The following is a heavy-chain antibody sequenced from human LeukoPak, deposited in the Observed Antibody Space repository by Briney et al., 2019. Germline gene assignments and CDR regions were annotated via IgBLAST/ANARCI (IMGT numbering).Heavy chain of an antibody. CDR3: ARGWAYYYGSGRKKALDY. D-gene: IGHD3-10*01. J-gene: IGHJ4*02. CDR1: GGSFSGYY. V-gene: IGHV4-34*01. Sequence: KPSETLSLTCAVYGGSFSGYYWSWIRQPPGKGLEWVGEINHSGSTNYNPSLKSRVTISVDTSKNQFSLKLSSVTAADTAVYYCARGWAYYYGSGRKKALDYWGQGTLVTVPS. CDR2: INHSGST.